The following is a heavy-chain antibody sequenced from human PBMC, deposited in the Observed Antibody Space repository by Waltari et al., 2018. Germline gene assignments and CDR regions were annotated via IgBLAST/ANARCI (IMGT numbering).Heavy chain of an antibody. D-gene: IGHD6-6*01. CDR1: GFAFPNYA. J-gene: IGHJ4*02. Sequence: EVQLVESGGGVVQPGRSLSLSCVVSGFAFPNYAMYWVRQAPGKGLEWVSGSTWNGGSVAYADSVKGRFTISRDNAKNSLYLRMASLRVEDTAFYYCARIAARSRVDYWGQGTLVTVSS. CDR3: ARIAARSRVDY. CDR2: STWNGGSV. V-gene: IGHV3-9*01.